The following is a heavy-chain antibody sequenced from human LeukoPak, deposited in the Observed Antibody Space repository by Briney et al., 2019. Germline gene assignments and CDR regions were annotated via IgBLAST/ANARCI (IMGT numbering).Heavy chain of an antibody. V-gene: IGHV3-30*02. CDR3: ASLDFWSGSTPFDY. D-gene: IGHD3-3*01. CDR1: GFTFSNYG. Sequence: PGGSLRLSCAASGFTFSNYGMHWVRQAPGKGLEWVAFIRYDGSNKYYADSVKGRFTISRDNAKNTLYLQMNSLRAEDTAVYYCASLDFWSGSTPFDYWGQGTLVTVSS. CDR2: IRYDGSNK. J-gene: IGHJ4*02.